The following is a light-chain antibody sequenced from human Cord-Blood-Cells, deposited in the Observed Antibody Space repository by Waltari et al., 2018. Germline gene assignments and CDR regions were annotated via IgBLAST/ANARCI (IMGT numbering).Light chain of an antibody. J-gene: IGLJ1*01. V-gene: IGLV1-47*01. CDR3: AAWDDSLSGYV. CDR2: RNN. Sequence: QSVLTQPPSASGPPGQRVTISCSGSSSNIGSNYVYWYQQPPGTAPKLRIYRNNQRPSGVPDRFSGSKSGTSASLAISGLRSEDEADYYCAAWDDSLSGYVFGTGTKVTVL. CDR1: SSNIGSNY.